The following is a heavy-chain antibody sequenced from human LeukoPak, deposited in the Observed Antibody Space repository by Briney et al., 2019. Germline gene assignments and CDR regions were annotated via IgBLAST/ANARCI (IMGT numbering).Heavy chain of an antibody. CDR1: RGTVSSYA. CDR2: IIPIFGIA. Sequence: SSVTVSCKACRGTVSSYAIRWVRPAPGRGLDWMGRIIPIFGIANYAQKFQGRVTITADKSTSTAYMELSSLRSEDTAVYYCARDINGPLSRYGMDVWGQGTTVTVSS. J-gene: IGHJ6*02. CDR3: ARDINGPLSRYGMDV. D-gene: IGHD2-8*01. V-gene: IGHV1-69*04.